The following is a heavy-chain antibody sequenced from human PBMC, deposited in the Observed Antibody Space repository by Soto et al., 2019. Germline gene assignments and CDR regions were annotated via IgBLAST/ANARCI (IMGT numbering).Heavy chain of an antibody. CDR1: GYTFTSYS. D-gene: IGHD5-12*01. CDR3: ARVRLRYYYGMDV. Sequence: ASVKVSCKASGYTFTSYSMHWVLQAPGQRLEWMGWINAGNGNTKYSQKFQGRVTITRDTSASTAYMELSSLRSEDTAVYYCARVRLRYYYGMDVWGQGTTVTVSS. J-gene: IGHJ6*02. V-gene: IGHV1-3*01. CDR2: INAGNGNT.